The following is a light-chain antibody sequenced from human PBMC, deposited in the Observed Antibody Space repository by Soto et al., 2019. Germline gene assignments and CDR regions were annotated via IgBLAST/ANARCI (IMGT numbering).Light chain of an antibody. J-gene: IGLJ3*02. Sequence: QSVLTQPTSASGTPGQRVSISCSGSGSNIGDNYVYCYRQLPGTTPKLVIYSNNQRPSGVPDRFSGSKSGTSASLAISGLRSDDEADYYCATWEDSLSAWVFGGGTKLTVL. CDR3: ATWEDSLSAWV. V-gene: IGLV1-47*02. CDR2: SNN. CDR1: GSNIGDNY.